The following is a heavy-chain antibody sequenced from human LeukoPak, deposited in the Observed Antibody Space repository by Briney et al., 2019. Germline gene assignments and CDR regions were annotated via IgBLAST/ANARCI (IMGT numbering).Heavy chain of an antibody. CDR1: GYTFTSYG. D-gene: IGHD3-9*01. V-gene: IGHV1-18*01. CDR3: ARDRGFYDILTGYIPFDY. J-gene: IGHJ4*02. CDR2: ISAYNGNT. Sequence: ASVKVSCKASGYTFTSYGISWVRQAPGQGLEWMGWISAYNGNTNYAQKLQGRVTMTTDTSTSTAYMELRSLRSDDTAVYYCARDRGFYDILTGYIPFDYWGQGTLVTVSS.